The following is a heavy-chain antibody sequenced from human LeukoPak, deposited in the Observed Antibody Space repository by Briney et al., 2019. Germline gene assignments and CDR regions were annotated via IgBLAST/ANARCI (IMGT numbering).Heavy chain of an antibody. D-gene: IGHD2-8*01. CDR1: GFTFSSYW. CDR2: IKQDGSEK. CDR3: ARDKYAETSYLDY. Sequence: GGSLRLSCAASGFTFSSYWMSWVRQAPGKGLEWVANIKQDGSEKYYVDSVKGRFTISRDNAKNSLYLQMNSLRAEDTAVYYCARDKYAETSYLDYWGQGTLVTVSS. V-gene: IGHV3-7*04. J-gene: IGHJ4*02.